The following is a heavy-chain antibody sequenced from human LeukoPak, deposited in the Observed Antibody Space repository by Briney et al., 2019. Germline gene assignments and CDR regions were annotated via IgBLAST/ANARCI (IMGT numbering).Heavy chain of an antibody. CDR3: ARDYYDSSASYYAFHH. D-gene: IGHD3-22*01. V-gene: IGHV4-31*03. CDR2: IYYSGST. J-gene: IGHJ4*02. CDR1: GGSISSGGYY. Sequence: SETLSLTCTVSGGSISSGGYYWSWIRQRPGKGLEGIVYIYYSGSTYYNPSLKSRVTISVDTSKKQFSLSLRSVAAADAAVCVRARDYYDSSASYYAFHHWGQGPMVPVSS.